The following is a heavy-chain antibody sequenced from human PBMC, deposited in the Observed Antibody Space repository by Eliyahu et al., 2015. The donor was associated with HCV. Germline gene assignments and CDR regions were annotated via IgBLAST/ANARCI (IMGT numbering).Heavy chain of an antibody. J-gene: IGHJ4*02. CDR3: AREHLHPYCGGDCSGSANFDY. D-gene: IGHD2-21*02. CDR1: GFXFXXFG. V-gene: IGHV3-33*01. CDR2: IWYDGSNK. Sequence: QVQLVESGGGVVQPGRSLRLSCAASGFXFXXFGXPWVRQAPGKGVEWVAVIWYDGSNKYYADSVKGRFTISRDNSKNTLYLQMNSLRAEDTAVYYCAREHLHPYCGGDCSGSANFDYWGQGTLVTVSS.